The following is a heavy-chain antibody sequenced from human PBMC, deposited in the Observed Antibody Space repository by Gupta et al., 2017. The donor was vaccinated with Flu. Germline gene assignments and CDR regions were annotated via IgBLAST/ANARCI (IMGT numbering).Heavy chain of an antibody. CDR2: IDWDNDK. Sequence: FSLNTSGMCVSWIRQPPGKALEWLALIDWDNDKFYSSSLKNRLTISKDTSENQVVLTMTNVDPVDTATYYCARTYYTLWSGYSFDYWGQGTRVTVSS. J-gene: IGHJ4*02. CDR3: ARTYYTLWSGYSFDY. D-gene: IGHD3-3*01. V-gene: IGHV2-70*13. CDR1: FSLNTSGMC.